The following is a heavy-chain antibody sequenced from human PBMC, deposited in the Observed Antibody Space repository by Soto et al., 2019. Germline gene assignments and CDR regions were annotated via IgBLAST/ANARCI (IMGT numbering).Heavy chain of an antibody. CDR1: DKSISKDIW. CDR2: GHHTKGA. CDR3: ARAGSWNLDS. D-gene: IGHD1-1*01. V-gene: IGHV4-4*02. Sequence: QVLLQEPGPGVVKPSGTLSLTCVVSDKSISKDIWWNWVRQPPGQGLEWIGEGHHTKGALYNPALRGRVTVSADLFNSKIFLEVHSLGAADTAVYYCARAGSWNLDSWGQGTPVTVSS. J-gene: IGHJ4*02.